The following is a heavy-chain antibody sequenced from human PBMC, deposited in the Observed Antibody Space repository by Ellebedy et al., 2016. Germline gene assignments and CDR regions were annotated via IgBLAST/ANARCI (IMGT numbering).Heavy chain of an antibody. J-gene: IGHJ5*02. D-gene: IGHD1-26*01. CDR1: GVTFSSYG. CDR2: ISYDGSNK. V-gene: IGHV3-30*18. CDR3: AKADSGSFVKHVSWFDP. Sequence: GGSLRLSCAASGVTFSSYGMHWVRQAPGKGLGWVAVISYDGSNKYYAESVKGRFTISRDNSKNTLYLQMNSLRAEDTAVYYCAKADSGSFVKHVSWFDPWGQGTLVTVSS.